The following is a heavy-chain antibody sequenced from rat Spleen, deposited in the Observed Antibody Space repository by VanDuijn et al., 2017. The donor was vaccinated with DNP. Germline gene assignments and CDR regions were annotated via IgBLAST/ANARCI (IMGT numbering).Heavy chain of an antibody. V-gene: IGHV3-1*01. J-gene: IGHJ1*01. CDR2: ISYSGTT. Sequence: EVQLQESGPGLLKPSQSLSLTCSVTGYSISRTYWGWFRKFPGNKMEWIGHISYSGTTSYHPSLKSRISITRDTSKNQVFLQLSSVTTEDTATYYCATRGVGARYYWYFDFWGPGTMVTVSS. CDR3: ATRGVGARYYWYFDF. D-gene: IGHD5-1*01. CDR1: GYSISRTY.